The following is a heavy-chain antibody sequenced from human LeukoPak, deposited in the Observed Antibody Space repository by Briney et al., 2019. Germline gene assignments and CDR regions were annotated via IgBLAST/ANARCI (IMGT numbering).Heavy chain of an antibody. V-gene: IGHV3-23*01. CDR1: GFTFSSYA. CDR2: ISGSGGST. Sequence: GGSLRLSCAASGFTFSSYAMSWVRQAPGKGLEWVSAISGSGGSTYYADSVKGRFTISRDNSKNTLYPQMNSLRADDTAVYYCAEGSGGSGSYSKYYFDYWGQGTLVTVSS. D-gene: IGHD3-10*01. CDR3: AEGSGGSGSYSKYYFDY. J-gene: IGHJ4*02.